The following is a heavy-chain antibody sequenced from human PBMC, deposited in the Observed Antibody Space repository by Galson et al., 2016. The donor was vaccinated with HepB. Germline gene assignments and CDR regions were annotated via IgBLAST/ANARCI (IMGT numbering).Heavy chain of an antibody. V-gene: IGHV1-46*01. CDR3: AGRTGTGSLHY. J-gene: IGHJ4*02. Sequence: SVKVSCKASGSIRHFLHWVRQAPGQGPEWLGIIYPSGDTTIYAQKFQGRLTLTRDTSTNTVHMELKSLRSDDTAMYYCAGRTGTGSLHYWGLGTLVTVSS. D-gene: IGHD1-1*01. CDR2: IYPSGDTT. CDR1: GSIRHF.